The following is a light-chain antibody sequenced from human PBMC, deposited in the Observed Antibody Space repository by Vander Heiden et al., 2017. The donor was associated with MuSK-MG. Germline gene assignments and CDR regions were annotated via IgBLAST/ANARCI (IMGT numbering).Light chain of an antibody. CDR2: DAS. Sequence: EIVLTQSPATLSLSPGERATLSCRASQSVSTYLGWYQQKPGQAPRLLIYDASNRATGIPARISGSGSGTDFTLTISSLEPEDLAVYYCQQRSKWPLTFGPGTQMEIK. J-gene: IGKJ5*01. V-gene: IGKV3-11*01. CDR3: QQRSKWPLT. CDR1: QSVSTY.